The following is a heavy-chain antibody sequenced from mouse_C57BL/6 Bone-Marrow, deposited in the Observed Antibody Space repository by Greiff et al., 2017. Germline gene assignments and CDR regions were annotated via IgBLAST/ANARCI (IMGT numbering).Heavy chain of an antibody. CDR3: ARGYRGRFYWYFDV. J-gene: IGHJ1*03. Sequence: VQLQQSGPELVKPGASVKISCKASGYTFTDYYMNWVKQSHGKSLEWIGDINPNNGGTSYNQKFKGKATLTVDKSSSTAYMELRSLTSEDSAVYYCARGYRGRFYWYFDVWGTGTTVTVSS. CDR1: GYTFTDYY. CDR2: INPNNGGT. V-gene: IGHV1-26*01. D-gene: IGHD2-2*01.